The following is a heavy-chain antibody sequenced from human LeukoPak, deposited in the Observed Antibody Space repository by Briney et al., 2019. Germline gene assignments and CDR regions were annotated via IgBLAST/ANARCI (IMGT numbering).Heavy chain of an antibody. CDR3: ARSYDFWSGFDP. Sequence: PSETLSLTCTVSGDSISSYYWSWVRQPAGKGLEWIGRIYTSGSTNYNPSRKSRVTISVDKSKNQFSLKLSSVTAADTAVYYCARSYDFWSGFDPWGQGTLVTVSS. CDR1: GDSISSYY. J-gene: IGHJ5*02. CDR2: IYTSGST. V-gene: IGHV4-4*07. D-gene: IGHD3-3*01.